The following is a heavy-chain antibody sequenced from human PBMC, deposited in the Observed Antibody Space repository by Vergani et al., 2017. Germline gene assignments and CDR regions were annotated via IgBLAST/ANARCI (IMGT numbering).Heavy chain of an antibody. CDR2: ISGSGGST. CDR3: AKGPPGVVYYYYCMDV. Sequence: EVQLLESGGGLVQPGGSLRLSCAASGFTFSSYAMSWVRQAPGKGLEWVSAISGSGGSTYYADSVKGRFTISRDNSKNTLYLQMNSPRAEDTAVYYCAKGPPGVVYYYYCMDVWGQGTTVTVSS. V-gene: IGHV3-23*01. CDR1: GFTFSSYA. J-gene: IGHJ6*02. D-gene: IGHD7-27*01.